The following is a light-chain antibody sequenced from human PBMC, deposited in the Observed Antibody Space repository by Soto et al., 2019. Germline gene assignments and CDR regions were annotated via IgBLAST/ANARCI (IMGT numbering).Light chain of an antibody. J-gene: IGKJ2*01. Sequence: EIVLTQSPGTLSLSPGERATLTCRARESVTSDFLAWYQRKPGQAPRLLIHGASNRATGIPDRFSGSGSGTDFTLTISRLVSEDFAVYYCQQYVNLPYTFGQGTKVDIK. CDR3: QQYVNLPYT. CDR1: ESVTSDF. CDR2: GAS. V-gene: IGKV3-20*01.